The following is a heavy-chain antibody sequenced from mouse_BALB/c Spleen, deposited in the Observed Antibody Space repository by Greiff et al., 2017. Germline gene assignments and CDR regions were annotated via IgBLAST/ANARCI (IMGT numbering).Heavy chain of an antibody. J-gene: IGHJ2*01. CDR3: ASDPGGFDY. CDR2: INSNGGST. V-gene: IGHV5-6-3*01. Sequence: EVQRVESGGGLVQPGGSLKLSCAASGFTFSSYGMSWVRQTPDKRLELVATINSNGGSTYYPDSVKGRFTISRDNAKNTLYLQMSSLKSEDTAMYYCASDPGGFDYWGQGTTLTVSS. CDR1: GFTFSSYG.